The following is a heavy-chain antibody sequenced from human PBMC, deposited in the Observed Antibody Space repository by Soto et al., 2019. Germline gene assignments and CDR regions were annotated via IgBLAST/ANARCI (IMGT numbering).Heavy chain of an antibody. J-gene: IGHJ3*02. Sequence: GGSLRLSCAASGFTFDDYAMHWVRQAPGKGLEWVSGISWNSGSIGYADSVKGRFTISRDNAKNSLYLQMNSLRAEDTALYYCAKGFSGLRKGYSSGSHQGAFDIWGQGTMVTVSS. D-gene: IGHD6-19*01. V-gene: IGHV3-9*01. CDR2: ISWNSGSI. CDR1: GFTFDDYA. CDR3: AKGFSGLRKGYSSGSHQGAFDI.